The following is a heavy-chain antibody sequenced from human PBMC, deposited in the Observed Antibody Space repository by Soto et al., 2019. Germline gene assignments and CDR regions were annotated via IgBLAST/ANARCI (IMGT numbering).Heavy chain of an antibody. CDR2: MYYGGRT. CDR1: GGSISSYY. Sequence: PSETLSLTCTVSGGSISSYYWSWIRQPPGKGLEWFGYMYYGGRTNYNPSLKSRVTISVDTSKMQVSLKLSSVTAADTAVYFCARGTPSPLIVRSSRGPWFDPWGQGTLVTVS. CDR3: ARGTPSPLIVRSSRGPWFDP. D-gene: IGHD2-15*01. V-gene: IGHV4-59*08. J-gene: IGHJ5*02.